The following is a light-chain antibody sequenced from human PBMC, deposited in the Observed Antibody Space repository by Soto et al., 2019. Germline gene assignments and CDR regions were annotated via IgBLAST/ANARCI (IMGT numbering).Light chain of an antibody. CDR3: QQHDAWPLN. CDR1: QNIHNH. CDR2: DAI. J-gene: IGKJ4*01. V-gene: IGKV3-15*01. Sequence: DKLMSQSPATPSVALGERVTLSCRASQNIHNHMSWFLQKPGQTPRLLIYDAIIRAPDVPARFSGSWSGIEFTLTINSLQSEVVAVYYCQQHDAWPLNCGGGSKV.